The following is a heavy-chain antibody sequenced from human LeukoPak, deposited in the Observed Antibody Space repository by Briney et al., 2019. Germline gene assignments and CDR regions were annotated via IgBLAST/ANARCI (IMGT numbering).Heavy chain of an antibody. V-gene: IGHV1-2*02. CDR3: ARDMYYYDSSEYYFDY. CDR1: GYTFTGYY. D-gene: IGHD3-22*01. J-gene: IGHJ4*02. CDR2: IIPNSGGT. Sequence: ASVKVSCKASGYTFTGYYMHWVRQAPGQGLEWMGWIIPNSGGTNYAQKFQGRVAMTRDTSISTAYMELSRLRSDDTAVYYCARDMYYYDSSEYYFDYWGQGTLVTVSS.